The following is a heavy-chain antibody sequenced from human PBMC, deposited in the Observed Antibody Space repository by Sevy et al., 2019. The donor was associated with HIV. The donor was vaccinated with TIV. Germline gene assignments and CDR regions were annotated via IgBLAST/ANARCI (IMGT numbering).Heavy chain of an antibody. CDR2: INPNRGGT. D-gene: IGHD2-21*02. CDR3: ARGLSAYLLANGMDV. CDR1: GYTFSDYY. V-gene: IGHV1-2*07. J-gene: IGHJ6*02. Sequence: ASVKVSCKAYGYTFSDYYMHWVRQAPGQGLEWMGWINPNRGGTNYAHKFQGRVTMTRDTSISTAYMELSSLRSDDTAIYYCARGLSAYLLANGMDVWGQGTTVSVSS.